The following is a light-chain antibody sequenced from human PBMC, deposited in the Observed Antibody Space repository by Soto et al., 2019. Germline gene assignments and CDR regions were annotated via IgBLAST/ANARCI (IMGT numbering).Light chain of an antibody. Sequence: DIQLTQSPSSLSASPGDTVTISCRASQNIDNYLHWYQQTPGKAPKRLIYAASNLQSGVPSRFSGSGSGTEFTLTISSLQPDDFATYYCQHYNSYSEAFGQGTKVDIK. J-gene: IGKJ1*01. CDR2: AAS. V-gene: IGKV1-17*01. CDR3: QHYNSYSEA. CDR1: QNIDNY.